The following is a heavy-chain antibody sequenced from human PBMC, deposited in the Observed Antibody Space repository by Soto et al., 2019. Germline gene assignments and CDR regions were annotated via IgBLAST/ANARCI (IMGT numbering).Heavy chain of an antibody. Sequence: PGGSLRLSCAASGFTFSSYWMSWVRQAPGKGLEWVANIKQDGSEKYYVDSVKGRFTISRDNAKNSLYLQMNSLRAEDTAVYYCERDTAAGDYGMDVWGQGTTVTVS. CDR1: GFTFSSYW. CDR2: IKQDGSEK. V-gene: IGHV3-7*03. CDR3: ERDTAAGDYGMDV. D-gene: IGHD6-13*01. J-gene: IGHJ6*02.